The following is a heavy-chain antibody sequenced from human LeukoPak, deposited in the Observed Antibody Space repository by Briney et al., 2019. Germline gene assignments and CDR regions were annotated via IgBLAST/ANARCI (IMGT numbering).Heavy chain of an antibody. CDR1: GLTFSQYV. CDR2: IQGGEDNI. D-gene: IGHD2/OR15-2a*01. CDR3: SKENRRVGDALEI. V-gene: IGHV3-30*02. J-gene: IGHJ3*02. Sequence: GGSLRLSCVASGLTFSQYVFHWVRQAPGKGLEWVAVIQGGEDNIYYADSVKGRFIVSRDNSKNTLYLLMNSLRAEDTAVYYCSKENRRVGDALEIWGRGTAVTVSS.